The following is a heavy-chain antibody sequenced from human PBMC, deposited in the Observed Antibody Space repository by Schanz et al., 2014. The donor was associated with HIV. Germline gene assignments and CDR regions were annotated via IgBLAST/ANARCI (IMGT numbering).Heavy chain of an antibody. CDR1: GFRFRSYW. Sequence: DVQLVESGGSLVQPGGSLRLSCAASGFRFRSYWMSWVRQAPGKGLEWVANIKEDGIEKYYVDSVKGRFTISRDNAKNSLYLNMYSLRAEDTAVYYCARDRMVYAQAPLYYFDYWGQGTLVTVSS. CDR2: IKEDGIEK. V-gene: IGHV3-7*01. CDR3: ARDRMVYAQAPLYYFDY. J-gene: IGHJ4*02. D-gene: IGHD2-8*01.